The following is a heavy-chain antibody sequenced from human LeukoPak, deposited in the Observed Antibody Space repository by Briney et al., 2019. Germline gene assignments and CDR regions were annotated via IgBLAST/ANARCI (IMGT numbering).Heavy chain of an antibody. J-gene: IGHJ4*02. V-gene: IGHV3-7*01. Sequence: GGSLRLSCAASGFTFSSYWMSWVRQAPGKGLEWVANIKQDGSEKYYVDSVKGRFTISRDNAKNSLYLQMNSLRADDTAIYYCARDKIVGPTTLDYWGQGTLVTVSS. CDR3: ARDKIVGPTTLDY. D-gene: IGHD1-26*01. CDR1: GFTFSSYW. CDR2: IKQDGSEK.